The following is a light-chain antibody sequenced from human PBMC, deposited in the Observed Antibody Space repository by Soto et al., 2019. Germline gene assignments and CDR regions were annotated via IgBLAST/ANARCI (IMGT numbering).Light chain of an antibody. V-gene: IGKV3-15*01. J-gene: IGKJ5*01. CDR2: RAS. CDR1: QSVSSY. Sequence: EIVLTQSPATLSLSPGERATLSCRASQSVSSYLAWYRHKPGQAPRLLIYRASTRAAGLPDRFSGSGSGTEFTLTISSLQSEDFAVYYCQQYHKWPITFGQGTRLEIK. CDR3: QQYHKWPIT.